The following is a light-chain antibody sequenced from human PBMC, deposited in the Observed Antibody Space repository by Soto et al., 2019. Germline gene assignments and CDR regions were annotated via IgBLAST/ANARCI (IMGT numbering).Light chain of an antibody. V-gene: IGLV1-40*01. J-gene: IGLJ3*02. CDR2: GNS. Sequence: QSALTQPPPVSGAPGQTVTISCTGSSSNIGAEYDVNWYRQSPGMAPQLLIYGNSDRPSGVPDRISGSKSGISASLAITGLQAEDESTYFCQSYDSTLSGSVFGGGTQLTVL. CDR1: SSNIGAEYD. CDR3: QSYDSTLSGSV.